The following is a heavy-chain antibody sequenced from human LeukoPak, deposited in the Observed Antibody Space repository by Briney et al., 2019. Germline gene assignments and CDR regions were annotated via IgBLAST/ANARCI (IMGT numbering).Heavy chain of an antibody. CDR1: GGSISSGGYS. V-gene: IGHV4-30-2*01. J-gene: IGHJ3*02. CDR3: ASTHLGGDYETGGFGEGNAFDI. D-gene: IGHD4-17*01. CDR2: IYHSGGT. Sequence: SQTLSLTCAVSGGSISSGGYSWSWIRQPPGKGLEWIGYIYHSGGTYYNPSLKSRVTISVDRSKNQFSLKLSSVTAADTAVYYCASTHLGGDYETGGFGEGNAFDIWGQGTMVTVSS.